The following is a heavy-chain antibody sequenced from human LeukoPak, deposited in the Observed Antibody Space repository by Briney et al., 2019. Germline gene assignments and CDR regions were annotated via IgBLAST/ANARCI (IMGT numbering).Heavy chain of an antibody. V-gene: IGHV4-59*01. CDR2: VYDSGSA. CDR3: ARASCGGNCYSWKRDYYYGMDV. J-gene: IGHJ6*02. D-gene: IGHD2-21*02. CDR1: GGSISRYF. Sequence: SETLSLTCSVSGGSISRYFWSWIRRPPGKSLEWIGDVYDSGSANYNPSLNSRVTISLDSSKNQFSLKVSSVTAADTAVYYCARASCGGNCYSWKRDYYYGMDVWGQGTTVTVSS.